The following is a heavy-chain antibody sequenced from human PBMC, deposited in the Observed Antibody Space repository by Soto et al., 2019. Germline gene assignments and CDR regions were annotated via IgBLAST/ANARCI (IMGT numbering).Heavy chain of an antibody. Sequence: GASVKVSCKASGYTFTAYYMHWVRQAPGQGLEWMGGIIPIFGTANYAQKFQGRVTITADESTSTAYMELSSLRSEDTAVYYCARGGTTVVDWYLDLWGRGTLVTVSS. CDR2: IIPIFGTA. D-gene: IGHD4-17*01. J-gene: IGHJ2*01. CDR1: GYTFTAYY. CDR3: ARGGTTVVDWYLDL. V-gene: IGHV1-69*13.